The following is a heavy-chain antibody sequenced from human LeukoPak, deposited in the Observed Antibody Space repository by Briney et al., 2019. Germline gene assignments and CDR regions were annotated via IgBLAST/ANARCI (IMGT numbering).Heavy chain of an antibody. CDR1: GFAFNPYT. D-gene: IGHD6-13*01. CDR2: IVGSSST. Sequence: GGSLRLSCAASGFAFNPYTINWVRQAPGKGLEWVSSIVGSSSTYYADSLKGRFTISRDNAKNSLYLQMNSLRAEDTAVYYCARIGAGSSRDYWGQGTLVTVSS. V-gene: IGHV3-48*04. J-gene: IGHJ4*02. CDR3: ARIGAGSSRDY.